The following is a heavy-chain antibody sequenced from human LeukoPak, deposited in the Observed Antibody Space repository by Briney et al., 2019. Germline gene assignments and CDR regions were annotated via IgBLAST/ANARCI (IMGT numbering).Heavy chain of an antibody. CDR1: GFTFSSYW. CDR3: ARGNRGGYYYYYMDV. D-gene: IGHD1/OR15-1a*01. Sequence: GGSLRLSCAASGFTFSSYWMSWVHQAPGKGLEWVANIKQDGSEKYYVDSVKGRFTISRDNAKNSLYLQMNSLRAEDTAVYYCARGNRGGYYYYYMDVWGKGTTVTVSS. CDR2: IKQDGSEK. J-gene: IGHJ6*03. V-gene: IGHV3-7*01.